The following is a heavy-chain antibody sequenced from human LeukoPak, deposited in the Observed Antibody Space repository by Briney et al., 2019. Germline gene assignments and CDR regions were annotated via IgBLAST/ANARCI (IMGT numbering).Heavy chain of an antibody. J-gene: IGHJ6*02. CDR3: ARASDGYPYYYGMDV. D-gene: IGHD5-18*01. CDR2: IYYSGST. CDR1: GGSVSSGSYY. Sequence: SETLSLTCTVSGGSVSSGSYYWSWIRQPPGKGLEWIGYIYYSGSTNYNPSLKSRVTISVDTSKNQFSLKLSSVTAADTAVYYCARASDGYPYYYGMDVWGQGTTVTVSS. V-gene: IGHV4-61*01.